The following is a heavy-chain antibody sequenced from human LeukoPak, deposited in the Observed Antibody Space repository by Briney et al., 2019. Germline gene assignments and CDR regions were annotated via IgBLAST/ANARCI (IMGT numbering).Heavy chain of an antibody. CDR2: IYHSGST. CDR1: GYSISSGYY. J-gene: IGHJ4*02. CDR3: ASRLVVPAAIFDY. V-gene: IGHV4-38-2*02. Sequence: SETLSLTCTVSGYSISSGYYWGWIRQPPGKGLEWIGSIYHSGSTYYNPSLKSRVTISVDTSKNQFSLKLSSVTAADTAVYCCASRLVVPAAIFDYWGQGTLVTVSS. D-gene: IGHD2-2*01.